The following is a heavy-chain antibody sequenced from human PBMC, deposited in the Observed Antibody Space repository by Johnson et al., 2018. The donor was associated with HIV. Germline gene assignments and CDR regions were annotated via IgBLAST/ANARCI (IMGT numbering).Heavy chain of an antibody. J-gene: IGHJ3*01. D-gene: IGHD1-26*01. CDR3: ARELNSGNYDPWFERWESGAFDV. Sequence: VHSVEPGGGLVQPGGSLRLPCGASGFTFSDSWMSCVRQAPGKGLEWVASIKYDGSDKYYVDAVKGRLIISRDNVNNSVYLQMNSLRGEDTAVYYCARELNSGNYDPWFERWESGAFDVWGQGTLVTVSS. V-gene: IGHV3-7*05. CDR2: IKYDGSDK. CDR1: GFTFSDSW.